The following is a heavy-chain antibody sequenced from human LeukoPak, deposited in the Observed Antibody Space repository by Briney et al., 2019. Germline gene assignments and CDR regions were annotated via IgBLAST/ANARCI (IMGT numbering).Heavy chain of an antibody. CDR3: ARGVTSPLDAFDI. CDR2: LYYRGST. D-gene: IGHD1-26*01. J-gene: IGHJ3*02. CDR1: GGSISNYY. Sequence: SETLSLTCTVSGGSISNYYWIWMRQPPGKGLEWIGSLYYRGSTNYNPSLKSRLTISVDMSKNQVSLQLSSVTAADTAVYYCARGVTSPLDAFDIWGQGTTVTVSS. V-gene: IGHV4-59*01.